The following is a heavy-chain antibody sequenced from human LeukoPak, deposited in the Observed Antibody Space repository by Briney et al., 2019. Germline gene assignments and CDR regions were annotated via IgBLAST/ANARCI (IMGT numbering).Heavy chain of an antibody. CDR2: ISSSGSTI. J-gene: IGHJ6*02. Sequence: GGSLRLSCAASGFTFSDYYMSWIRQAPGKGLGWVSYISSSGSTIYYADSVKGRFTISRDNSMNTLYLQMNSLRAEDTAVYYCARVDSTSWLYYGMDVWGQGTTVTVSS. CDR3: ARVDSTSWLYYGMDV. D-gene: IGHD6-13*01. V-gene: IGHV3-11*04. CDR1: GFTFSDYY.